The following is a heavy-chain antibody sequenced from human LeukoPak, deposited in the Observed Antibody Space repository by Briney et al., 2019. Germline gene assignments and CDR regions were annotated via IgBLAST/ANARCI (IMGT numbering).Heavy chain of an antibody. CDR3: ARGPHYYDSSGYYFRGYY. V-gene: IGHV4-59*01. CDR2: IYYSGST. J-gene: IGHJ4*02. Sequence: PSETLSLTCTVSGASISAYYWSWIRQPPGKGLEWIGYIYYSGSTNYNPSLKSRVTISVDTSKNQFSLRLSSVTAADTAVYYCARGPHYYDSSGYYFRGYYWGQGTLDTVSS. CDR1: GASISAYY. D-gene: IGHD3-22*01.